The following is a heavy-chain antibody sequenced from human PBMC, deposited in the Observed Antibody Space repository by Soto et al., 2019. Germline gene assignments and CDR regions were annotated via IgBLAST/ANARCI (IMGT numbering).Heavy chain of an antibody. Sequence: EVQLVESGGGLVQPGRSLRLSCAASGFTFDDYAMHWVRQAPGKGLEWVSGISWNSGSIGYADSVKGRFTISRDNAKNSLYLQMNSLRAEDTALYYCAKDLGVDIVATPTDAFDIWGQGTMVTVSS. V-gene: IGHV3-9*01. J-gene: IGHJ3*02. CDR3: AKDLGVDIVATPTDAFDI. D-gene: IGHD5-12*01. CDR1: GFTFDDYA. CDR2: ISWNSGSI.